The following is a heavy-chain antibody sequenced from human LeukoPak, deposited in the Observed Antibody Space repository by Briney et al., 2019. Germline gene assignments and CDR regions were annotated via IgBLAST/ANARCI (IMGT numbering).Heavy chain of an antibody. V-gene: IGHV4-34*01. CDR2: INHSGST. CDR3: ARSVRVTPGVIDY. D-gene: IGHD2-21*02. J-gene: IGHJ4*02. CDR1: GGSFSGYY. Sequence: SETLSLTCAVYGGSFSGYYWSWIRQPPGKGLEWIGEINHSGSTNYNPSLKSRVTISVDTSKNQFSLKLSSVTAADTAVYYCARSVRVTPGVIDYWGQGTLVTVSS.